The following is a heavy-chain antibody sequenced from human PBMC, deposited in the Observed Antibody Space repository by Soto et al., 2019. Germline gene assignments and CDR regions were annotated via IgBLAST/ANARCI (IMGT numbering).Heavy chain of an antibody. Sequence: GGSLRLSWAASGFTFSSYAMSGVRRAPGKGLEWVSAISGSGGSTYYADSVKGRFTISRDNSKNTLYLQMNSLRAEDTAVYYCAKDLRPLCSNYFDYWGQGTLVTVSS. V-gene: IGHV3-23*01. CDR3: AKDLRPLCSNYFDY. CDR1: GFTFSSYA. J-gene: IGHJ4*02. D-gene: IGHD2-21*01. CDR2: ISGSGGST.